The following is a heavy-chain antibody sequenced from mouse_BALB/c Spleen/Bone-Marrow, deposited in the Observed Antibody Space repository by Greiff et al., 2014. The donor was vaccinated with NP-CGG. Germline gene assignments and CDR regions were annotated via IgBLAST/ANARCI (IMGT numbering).Heavy chain of an antibody. CDR2: FDPYNGGT. CDR3: ARSFAMDY. V-gene: IGHV1S135*01. Sequence: EVQRVESGPELVKPGASVKVSCKASGYAFTNYNMYWVKQSHGKSLEWIGYFDPYNGGTSYNQKFKGKATLTVDKSSSTAYMHLNSLTSEDSAVYYCARSFAMDYWGQGTSVTVSS. CDR1: GYAFTNYN. J-gene: IGHJ4*01.